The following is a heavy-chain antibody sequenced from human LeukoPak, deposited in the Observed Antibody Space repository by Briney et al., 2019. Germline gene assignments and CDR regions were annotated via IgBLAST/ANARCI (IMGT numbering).Heavy chain of an antibody. J-gene: IGHJ5*02. D-gene: IGHD3-22*01. Sequence: ASVKVSCKASGYTFTDYTMHWLRQAPGQRLDWMGWINGGSGNTKYSPEFQGRVTITRDTSASTAYMELSSLRSEDTAVYYCARGVITYYYDSSGKNWFDPWGQGTLVTVSS. CDR1: GYTFTDYT. CDR3: ARGVITYYYDSSGKNWFDP. CDR2: INGGSGNT. V-gene: IGHV1-3*03.